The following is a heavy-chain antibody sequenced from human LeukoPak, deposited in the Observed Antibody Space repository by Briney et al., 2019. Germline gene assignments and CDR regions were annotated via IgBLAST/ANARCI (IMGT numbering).Heavy chain of an antibody. CDR3: ARGIYCSSTSCYGGFDY. D-gene: IGHD2-2*01. J-gene: IGHJ4*02. V-gene: IGHV3-30-3*01. CDR1: GFTFSSYA. Sequence: GGSLRLSCAASGFTFSSYAMHWVRQAPGKGLEWVAVISYDGSNKYYADSVKGRFTISRDNSKNTLYLQMDSLRAEDTAVYYCARGIYCSSTSCYGGFDYWGQGTLVTVSS. CDR2: ISYDGSNK.